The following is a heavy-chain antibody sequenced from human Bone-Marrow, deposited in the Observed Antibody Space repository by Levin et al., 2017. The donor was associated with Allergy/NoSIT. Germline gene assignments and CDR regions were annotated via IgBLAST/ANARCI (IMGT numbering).Heavy chain of an antibody. CDR3: ARGLFQRYYYYDYGMDV. CDR1: GYTFTSYD. V-gene: IGHV1-8*01. CDR2: MNPNSGNT. J-gene: IGHJ6*02. Sequence: ASVKVSCKASGYTFTSYDINWVRQATGQGLEWMGWMNPNSGNTGYAQKFQGRVTMTRNTSISTAYMELSSLRSEDTAVYYCARGLFQRYYYYDYGMDVWGQGTTVTVSS. D-gene: IGHD3-10*02.